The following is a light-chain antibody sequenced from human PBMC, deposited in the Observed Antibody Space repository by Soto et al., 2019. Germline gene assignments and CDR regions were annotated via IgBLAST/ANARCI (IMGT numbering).Light chain of an antibody. Sequence: DIQIAQSPSSLFAYVGDRDTITWRASQGISSWLAWYQQKPGKAPKLLIYAASSLQSGVPSRFSGSGSGTDFTLTISSLQPEDFATYYCQQANSLPITFGQGTRLEI. CDR1: QGISSW. J-gene: IGKJ5*01. V-gene: IGKV1-12*01. CDR2: AAS. CDR3: QQANSLPIT.